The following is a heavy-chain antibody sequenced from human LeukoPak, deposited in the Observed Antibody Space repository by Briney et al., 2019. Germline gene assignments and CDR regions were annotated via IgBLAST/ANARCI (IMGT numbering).Heavy chain of an antibody. D-gene: IGHD1-1*01. CDR1: GFTFSSFD. CDR3: ARGPPRGNYYYMDV. J-gene: IGHJ6*03. CDR2: IGTASDT. Sequence: SGGSLRLSCAASGFTFSSFDMHWVRQPTGQGLEWVSTIGTASDTYYPGSVEGRFTLSRDNAKNSLYLQMNSLTAGDTAVYYCARGPPRGNYYYMDVWGKGTTVTVSS. V-gene: IGHV3-13*01.